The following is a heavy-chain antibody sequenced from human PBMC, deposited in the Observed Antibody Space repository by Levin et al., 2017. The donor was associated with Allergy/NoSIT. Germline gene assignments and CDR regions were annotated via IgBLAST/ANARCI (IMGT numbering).Heavy chain of an antibody. Sequence: HSQTLSLTCTVSGGSIIYGTYYWSWIRQLPGKGLEWIGYIYYSGTTYFNPSLKSRVSISVDTSENQFFLKVTSVTAADTAVYYCARDLTGYGRFDSWGQGTLVTVSA. D-gene: IGHD5-12*01. CDR2: IYYSGTT. CDR3: ARDLTGYGRFDS. V-gene: IGHV4-31*03. CDR1: GGSIIYGTYY. J-gene: IGHJ4*02.